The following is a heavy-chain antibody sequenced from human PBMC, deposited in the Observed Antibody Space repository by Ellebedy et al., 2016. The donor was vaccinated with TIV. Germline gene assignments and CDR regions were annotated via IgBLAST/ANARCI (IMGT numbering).Heavy chain of an antibody. Sequence: SETLSLTCTVSGGSISSYYWSWIRQPPGKGLEWIGYIYHSGSTYYNPSLKSRVTISVDTSKNQFSLKLSSVTAADTAVYYCARHAHSSGYPTWSWFDPWGQGTLVTVSS. CDR3: ARHAHSSGYPTWSWFDP. J-gene: IGHJ5*02. V-gene: IGHV4-59*08. CDR2: IYHSGST. D-gene: IGHD3-22*01. CDR1: GGSISSYY.